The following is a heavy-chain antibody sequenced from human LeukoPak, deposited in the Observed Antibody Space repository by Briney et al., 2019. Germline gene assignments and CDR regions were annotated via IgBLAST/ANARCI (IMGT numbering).Heavy chain of an antibody. V-gene: IGHV3-21*01. CDR1: GFSLRDYS. CDR2: IRSSSRYT. Sequence: GGSLRLSCAASGFSLRDYSMDWVRPAPGKGLEWVSSIRSSSRYTFYVDSVKGRFTISRDNAKNSLYLQMNSLRVEDTAVYYCARDEARGYDFRPQDHWGQGTLVSVSS. D-gene: IGHD3-3*01. CDR3: ARDEARGYDFRPQDH. J-gene: IGHJ4*02.